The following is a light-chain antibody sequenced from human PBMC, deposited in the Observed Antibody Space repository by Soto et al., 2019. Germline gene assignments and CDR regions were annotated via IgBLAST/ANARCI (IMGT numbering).Light chain of an antibody. Sequence: EIVLTQSPGTLSLSPGERATLSCRANQSVSSSYLAWYQQKPGPAPRLLIYGASSRATGIPDRFSGSGSGTDFTLTISRLEPEDFAVYYCQRYGSSVTFGQGTRLEIK. CDR3: QRYGSSVT. CDR2: GAS. V-gene: IGKV3-20*01. CDR1: QSVSSSY. J-gene: IGKJ5*01.